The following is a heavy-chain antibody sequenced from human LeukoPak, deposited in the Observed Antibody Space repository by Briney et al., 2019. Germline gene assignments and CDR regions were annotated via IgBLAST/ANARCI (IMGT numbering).Heavy chain of an antibody. Sequence: GGSLRLSCAASGFTFSNYWMHWVRQAPGKGLEWVANIDLDGSEKYYVDSVKGRFTISGDNSKNTIYLQMNSLRAEDTAVYYCARQGYYGSGTYYSYFDYWGQGTLVTVSS. CDR1: GFTFSNYW. CDR3: ARQGYYGSGTYYSYFDY. CDR2: IDLDGSEK. V-gene: IGHV3-7*03. J-gene: IGHJ4*02. D-gene: IGHD3-10*01.